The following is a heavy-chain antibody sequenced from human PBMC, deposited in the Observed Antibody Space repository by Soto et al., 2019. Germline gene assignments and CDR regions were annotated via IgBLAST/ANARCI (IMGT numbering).Heavy chain of an antibody. V-gene: IGHV3-30-3*01. CDR3: GRGSIGEYDFWGGYYSPPPRMDV. CDR2: ISYDGSNK. Sequence: PGGSLRLSCAASGFTFSSYAMHWVRQAPGKGLEWVAVISYDGSNKYYADSVKGRFTISRDNSKNTLYLQMNSLRAEDTAVYYCGRGSIGEYDFWGGYYSPPPRMDVWGVGTKVTVSS. J-gene: IGHJ6*04. CDR1: GFTFSSYA. D-gene: IGHD3-3*01.